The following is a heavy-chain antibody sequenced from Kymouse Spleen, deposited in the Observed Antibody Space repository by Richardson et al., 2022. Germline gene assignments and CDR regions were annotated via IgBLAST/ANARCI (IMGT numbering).Heavy chain of an antibody. J-gene: IGHJ6*02. CDR2: INSDGSST. Sequence: EVQLVESGGGLVQPGGSLRLSCAASGFTFSSYWMHWVRQAPGKGLVWVSRINSDGSSTSYADSVKGRFTISRDNAKNTLYLQMNSLRAEDTAVYYCARDQVYNWNYGDYYYYGMDVWGQGTTVTVSS. V-gene: IGHV3-74*01. CDR3: ARDQVYNWNYGDYYYYGMDV. CDR1: GFTFSSYW. D-gene: IGHD1-7*01.